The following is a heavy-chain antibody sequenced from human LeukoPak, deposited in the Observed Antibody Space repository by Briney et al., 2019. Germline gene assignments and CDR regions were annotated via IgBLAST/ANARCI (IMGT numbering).Heavy chain of an antibody. CDR1: GYTLTELS. V-gene: IGHV1-24*01. D-gene: IGHD4-17*01. CDR2: FDPEDGET. J-gene: IGHJ3*02. Sequence: ASVKASCKVSGYTLTELSMHWARQAPGKGLEWMGGFDPEDGETIYAQKFQGRVTMTEDTSTDTAYMELSSLRSEDTAVYYCATSLTTIDAFDIWGQGTMVTVSS. CDR3: ATSLTTIDAFDI.